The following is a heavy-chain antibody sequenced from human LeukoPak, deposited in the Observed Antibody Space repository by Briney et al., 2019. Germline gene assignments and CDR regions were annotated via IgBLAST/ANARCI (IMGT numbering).Heavy chain of an antibody. Sequence: ASVTVSCTASGYTFTSYYMHWVRQAPGQGLEWMGIINPSGGSTSYAQKFQGRVTMTRDTSTSTVYMELSSLRSEDTAVYYCARDLVLVAATSTFDIWGQGTMVTVSS. J-gene: IGHJ3*02. D-gene: IGHD2-15*01. CDR3: ARDLVLVAATSTFDI. CDR1: GYTFTSYY. V-gene: IGHV1-46*01. CDR2: INPSGGST.